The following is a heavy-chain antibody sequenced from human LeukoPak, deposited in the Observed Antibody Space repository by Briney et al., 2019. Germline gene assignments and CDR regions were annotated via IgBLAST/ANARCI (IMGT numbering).Heavy chain of an antibody. CDR3: ARKGEGQPADY. D-gene: IGHD3-16*01. Sequence: ASVKVSCKASGYTFTSYYMHWVRQAPGQGLEWMGIINPSGGSTSYAQNFQGRVTMTRDTSTSSVYMELSSLRCEDTAVYYCARKGEGQPADYWGEGTLVTVS. V-gene: IGHV1-46*01. J-gene: IGHJ4*02. CDR2: INPSGGST. CDR1: GYTFTSYY.